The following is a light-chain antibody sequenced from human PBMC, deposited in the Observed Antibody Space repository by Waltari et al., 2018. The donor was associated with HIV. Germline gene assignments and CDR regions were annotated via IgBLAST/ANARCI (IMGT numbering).Light chain of an antibody. Sequence: QSVLTQPPSASGTPGQRVTISCSGSRYNIGSNYVYWYQDFPGTAPKLLIYRNNQRPSGVPDRFSGSKSGTSASLAISGLRSEDEAAYYCATWDDSLSGSVLFGGGTKLTVL. CDR2: RNN. V-gene: IGLV1-47*01. J-gene: IGLJ2*01. CDR3: ATWDDSLSGSVL. CDR1: RYNIGSNY.